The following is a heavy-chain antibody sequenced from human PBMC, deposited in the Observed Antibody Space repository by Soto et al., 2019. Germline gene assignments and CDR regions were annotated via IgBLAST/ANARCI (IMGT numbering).Heavy chain of an antibody. CDR1: RVTFSSIA. V-gene: IGHV1-69*13. D-gene: IGHD6-19*01. Sequence: GAPVKVCCEDSRVTFSSIAISWVRQAPGQGLEWMGGIIPIFGTANYAQKFQGRVTITADESTSTAYMELSSLRSEDTAVYYCARGQGSSGPYYYYYYGMDVWGQGTTVTVSS. CDR3: ARGQGSSGPYYYYYYGMDV. J-gene: IGHJ6*02. CDR2: IIPIFGTA.